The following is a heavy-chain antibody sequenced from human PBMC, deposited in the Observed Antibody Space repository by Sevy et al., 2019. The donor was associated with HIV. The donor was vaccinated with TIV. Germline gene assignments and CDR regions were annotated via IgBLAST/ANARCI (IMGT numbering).Heavy chain of an antibody. CDR1: GFTFSNAW. J-gene: IGHJ3*02. CDR3: TTGSRNYYDSSGYAFDI. CDR2: IKSKTDCGTT. D-gene: IGHD3-22*01. V-gene: IGHV3-15*01. Sequence: GGSLRLSCAASGFTFSNAWMSWVRQAPGKGLEWVGRIKSKTDCGTTDYAAPVKGRFTISRDDSKNTLYLQMNSLKTEDTAVYYCTTGSRNYYDSSGYAFDIWGQGTIVTVSS.